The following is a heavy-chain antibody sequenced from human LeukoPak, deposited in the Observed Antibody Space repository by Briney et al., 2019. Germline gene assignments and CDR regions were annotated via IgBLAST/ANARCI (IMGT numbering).Heavy chain of an antibody. CDR3: ARSPQVGHFDY. CDR2: ISGSGGST. CDR1: GFTFSGYV. V-gene: IGHV3-23*01. Sequence: GGSLRLSCAASGFTFSGYVMTWVRQPPGKGLQWVADISGSGGSTYYADSVKGRFSISRDNSKNTLYLQLDSLRAEDTAVYYCARSPQVGHFDYWGQGTLITVSS. J-gene: IGHJ4*02.